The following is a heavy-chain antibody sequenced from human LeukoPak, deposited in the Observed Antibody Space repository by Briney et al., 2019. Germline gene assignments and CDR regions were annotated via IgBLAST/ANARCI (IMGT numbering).Heavy chain of an antibody. CDR3: ARDRSGYDLDAFDI. Sequence: RSGGSLRLSCAASGFTFSSYWMSWVRQAPGKGLEWVANIKQDGSEKYYVDSVKGRFTMSRDNAKNSVYLQMNSLRAEDTAVYYCARDRSGYDLDAFDIWGQGTMVTVSS. D-gene: IGHD5-12*01. V-gene: IGHV3-7*01. J-gene: IGHJ3*02. CDR1: GFTFSSYW. CDR2: IKQDGSEK.